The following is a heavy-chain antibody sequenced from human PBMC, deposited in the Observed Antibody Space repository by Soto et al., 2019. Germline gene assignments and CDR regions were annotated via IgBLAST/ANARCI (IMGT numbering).Heavy chain of an antibody. CDR1: GGSISSYY. CDR2: IYYSGST. Sequence: SETLSLTCTVSGGSISSYYWSWIRQPPGKGLEWIGYIYYSGSTNYNPSLKSRVTISVDTSKNQFSLKLSSVTAADTAVYYCARVGGYCSGGSCYDHDAFDIWGQGTMVTVSS. J-gene: IGHJ3*02. D-gene: IGHD2-15*01. CDR3: ARVGGYCSGGSCYDHDAFDI. V-gene: IGHV4-59*01.